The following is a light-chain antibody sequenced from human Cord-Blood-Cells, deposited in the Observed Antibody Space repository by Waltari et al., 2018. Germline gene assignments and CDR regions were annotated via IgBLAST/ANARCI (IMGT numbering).Light chain of an antibody. Sequence: DTQMTQSPSSLSAAVGARVTITCRACQSISSYLNWYQQKPGKAPKLLIYAASSLQSGVPSRFSGSGSGTDFTLTISCLQPEDFATYYCQQSYSTPPTFGQGTKVEIK. CDR2: AAS. CDR1: QSISSY. J-gene: IGKJ1*01. V-gene: IGKV1-39*01. CDR3: QQSYSTPPT.